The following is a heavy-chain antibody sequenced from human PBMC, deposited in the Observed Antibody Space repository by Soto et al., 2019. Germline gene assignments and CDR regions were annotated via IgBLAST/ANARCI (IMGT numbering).Heavy chain of an antibody. D-gene: IGHD2-2*01. CDR2: IDKSGGDT. J-gene: IGHJ4*01. V-gene: IGHV3-23*05. CDR3: AKDTYSRSWYF. Sequence: EVQLLESGGDLVQPGGSLRLSCAASGFTFTNYLMTWVRQAPGKGLEWVSSIDKSGGDTYYADSVKGRFTISRDNSKNTLYLQMNGLRAEDTALYYCAKDTYSRSWYFWGQEPWSPSPQ. CDR1: GFTFTNYL.